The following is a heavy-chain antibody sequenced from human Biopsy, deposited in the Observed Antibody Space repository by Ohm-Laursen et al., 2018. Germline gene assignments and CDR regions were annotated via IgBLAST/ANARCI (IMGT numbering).Heavy chain of an antibody. J-gene: IGHJ2*01. V-gene: IGHV1-69*01. CDR1: LGTPSSFS. D-gene: IGHD1-1*01. CDR3: AGANNDDGAYWYLDL. CDR2: ISPIFAIN. Sequence: SLGTPSSFSITSVRRAPGQGLGWMGGISPIFAINNHTQKFQGRLPITSDESTSTAYMEMSGLRSEDKAVYYCAGANNDDGAYWYLDLWGRGTLVTVPS.